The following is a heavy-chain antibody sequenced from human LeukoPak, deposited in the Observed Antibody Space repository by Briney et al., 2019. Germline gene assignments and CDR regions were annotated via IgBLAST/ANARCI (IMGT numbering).Heavy chain of an antibody. D-gene: IGHD3-10*01. CDR1: GFTLSSYW. V-gene: IGHV3-74*01. J-gene: IGHJ2*01. Sequence: GGSLRLSCATSGFTLSSYWMHWVRQVPGKGLEWLSRINNDGVSTSYADSVKGRFTISRDNSKNTLYLQMNSLRAEDTAVYYCARDGYYGSGTFDLWGRGTLVTVSS. CDR3: ARDGYYGSGTFDL. CDR2: INNDGVST.